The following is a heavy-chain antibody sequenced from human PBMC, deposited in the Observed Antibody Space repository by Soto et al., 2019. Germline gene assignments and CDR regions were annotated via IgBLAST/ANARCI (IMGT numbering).Heavy chain of an antibody. D-gene: IGHD3-10*01. CDR3: ATEWFGEFQQNSVQPQHY. J-gene: IGHJ4*02. Sequence: QVQLVQSGAEVKKPGASVKVSCKVSGSTLTELSMHWVRQAPGKGLEWMGGFDPEDGETIYAQKFQGRVNMTEDTSTDTAYMELSSLRSEDTAVYYCATEWFGEFQQNSVQPQHYWGQGTLVTVSS. CDR1: GSTLTELS. CDR2: FDPEDGET. V-gene: IGHV1-24*01.